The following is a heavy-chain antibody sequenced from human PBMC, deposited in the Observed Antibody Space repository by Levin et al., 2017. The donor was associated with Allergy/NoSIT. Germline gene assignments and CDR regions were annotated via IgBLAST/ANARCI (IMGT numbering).Heavy chain of an antibody. CDR3: ARGDDSSGWHL. D-gene: IGHD6-19*01. V-gene: IGHV3-30-3*01. Sequence: LSLTCAASGFTFSSYAMHWVRQAPGKGLEWVAVISYDGSNKYYADSVKGRFTISRDNSKNTLYLQMNSLRAEDTAVYYCARGDDSSGWHLWGQGTLVTVSS. CDR2: ISYDGSNK. CDR1: GFTFSSYA. J-gene: IGHJ4*02.